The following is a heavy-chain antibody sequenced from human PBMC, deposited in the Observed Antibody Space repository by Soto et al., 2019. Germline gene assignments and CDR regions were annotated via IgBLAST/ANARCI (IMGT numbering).Heavy chain of an antibody. CDR3: ASSIAVAGNDAFDI. Sequence: EVQLVESGGGLVQPGGSLRLSCAASGFTVSSNYMSWVRQAPGKGLEWVSVIYSGGSTYYADSVKGRFTISRHNSKNTLYLQMNSLRAEDTAVYYCASSIAVAGNDAFDIWGQGTMVTVSS. D-gene: IGHD6-19*01. V-gene: IGHV3-53*04. CDR2: IYSGGST. J-gene: IGHJ3*02. CDR1: GFTVSSNY.